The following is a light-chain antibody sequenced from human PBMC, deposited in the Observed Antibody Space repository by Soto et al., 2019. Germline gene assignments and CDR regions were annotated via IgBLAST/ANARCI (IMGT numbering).Light chain of an antibody. J-gene: IGKJ4*01. CDR3: QHYNNWPLT. Sequence: EIVLTQSPSTLSVSPGERATISCRASQSVSSYLAWYQQKPGQAPRLLIYGASTRATGIPARFSGSGSGTEFTLTISSLQSEDFAIYYCQHYNNWPLTFGGGTKVDI. CDR2: GAS. V-gene: IGKV3-15*01. CDR1: QSVSSY.